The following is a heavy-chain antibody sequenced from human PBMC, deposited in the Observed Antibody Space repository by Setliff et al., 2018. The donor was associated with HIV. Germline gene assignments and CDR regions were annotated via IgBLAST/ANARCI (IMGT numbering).Heavy chain of an antibody. CDR2: IKQDGSDK. V-gene: IGHV3-7*03. J-gene: IGHJ4*02. CDR1: GFSFGSNW. Sequence: GALGPPRATSGFSFGSNWMSWVRQAPGKGLGWVANIKQDGSDKYYAGSVKGRFTMSRDNAKNSMYLQMNSLRAEDTAVYYCTRGGSTSSWFWVDWGQGTLVTVSS. CDR3: TRGGSTSSWFWVD. D-gene: IGHD6-13*01.